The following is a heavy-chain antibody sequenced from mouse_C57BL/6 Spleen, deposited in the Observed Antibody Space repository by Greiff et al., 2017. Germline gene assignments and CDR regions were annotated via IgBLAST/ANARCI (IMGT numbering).Heavy chain of an antibody. CDR1: GFTFSSYA. J-gene: IGHJ2*01. D-gene: IGHD1-1*01. Sequence: EVQLMESGEGLVKPGGSLKLSCPASGFTFSSYAMSWVRQTPEKRLEWVAYISSGGDYIYYADTVKGRFTISRDNARNTLYLQMSSLKSEDTAMYYCTRGGGSIFDYWGQGTTLTVSS. V-gene: IGHV5-9-1*02. CDR2: ISSGGDYI. CDR3: TRGGGSIFDY.